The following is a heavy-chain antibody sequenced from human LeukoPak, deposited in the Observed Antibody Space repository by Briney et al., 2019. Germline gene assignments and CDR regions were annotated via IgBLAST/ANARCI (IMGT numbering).Heavy chain of an antibody. D-gene: IGHD6-13*01. CDR2: IYYSGST. Sequence: PSETLSLTCTVSGGSISSYYWSWIRQPPGKGLEWIGYIYYSGSTSYNPSLKSRVTISVDTSKNQFSLKLSSVTAADTAVYYCARSSSSGDFDYWGQGTLVTVSS. CDR3: ARSSSSGDFDY. V-gene: IGHV4-59*01. J-gene: IGHJ4*02. CDR1: GGSISSYY.